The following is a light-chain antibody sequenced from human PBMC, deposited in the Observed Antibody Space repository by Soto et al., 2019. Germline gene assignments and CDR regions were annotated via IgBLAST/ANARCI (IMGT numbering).Light chain of an antibody. CDR1: RSVSSSY. CDR2: GAS. CDR3: QHYGSSPRT. J-gene: IGKJ1*01. V-gene: IGKV3-20*01. Sequence: EIVLTQSPGTLSLSPGERATLSCRASRSVSSSYLAWYQKKPGHAPSLLIYGASSTATGIPYRFSGSGSGTDFTLTISRLEPDDFAVYYWQHYGSSPRTFGQGTKVDIK.